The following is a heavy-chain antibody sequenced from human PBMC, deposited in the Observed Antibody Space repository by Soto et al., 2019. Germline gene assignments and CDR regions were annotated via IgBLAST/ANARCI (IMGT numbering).Heavy chain of an antibody. J-gene: IGHJ5*02. CDR3: ARVPGYYDSSGFWWFER. D-gene: IGHD3-22*01. Sequence: QVQLVQSGAEVKKPGASVKVSCKASGYIFTNYGITWVRQAPGQGLEWMGRISDYNGDTNYAQNVQGRVTMTTDTSTRTAYMELRSLRSDDTAVYYCARVPGYYDSSGFWWFERWGQGTLVTVSS. CDR1: GYIFTNYG. CDR2: ISDYNGDT. V-gene: IGHV1-18*04.